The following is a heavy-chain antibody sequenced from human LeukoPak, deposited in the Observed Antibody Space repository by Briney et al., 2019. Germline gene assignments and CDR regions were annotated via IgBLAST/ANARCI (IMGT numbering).Heavy chain of an antibody. CDR3: AREGQQLKHFDY. Sequence: GASVKASCKASGNTFIGYWIHWVRQAPGQGLERMGAINPRGDATIGAQKFQGRVTTTRDTSTSTVYIELSSLRSEDTAVYYCAREGQQLKHFDYWGQGTLVTVSS. J-gene: IGHJ4*02. V-gene: IGHV1-46*01. D-gene: IGHD1-1*01. CDR1: GNTFIGYW. CDR2: INPRGDAT.